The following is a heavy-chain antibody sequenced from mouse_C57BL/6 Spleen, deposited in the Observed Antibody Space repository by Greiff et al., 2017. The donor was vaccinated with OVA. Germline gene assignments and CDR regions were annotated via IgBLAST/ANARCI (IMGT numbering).Heavy chain of an antibody. J-gene: IGHJ3*01. CDR3: ARAPYDYVAWFAY. D-gene: IGHD2-4*01. CDR1: GYTFTDYY. CDR2: INPNNGGT. V-gene: IGHV1-26*01. Sequence: VQLQQSGPELVKPGASVKISCKASGYTFTDYYMNWVKQSHGKSLEWIGDINPNNGGTSYNQKFKGKATLTVDKSSSTAYMELRSLTSEDSAVYYCARAPYDYVAWFAYWGQGTLVTVSA.